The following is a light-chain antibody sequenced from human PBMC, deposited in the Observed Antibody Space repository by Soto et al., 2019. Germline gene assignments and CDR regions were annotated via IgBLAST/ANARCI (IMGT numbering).Light chain of an antibody. Sequence: EIVMTQSPATLSVSPWERATLFCRASQSVSSDLAWYEQKPGQAPRLLIYGASTRATGIPARFSGSGSGTEFTLTISSLQSEDFAVYYCQQYNNWPLTFGGGTKVDIK. CDR1: QSVSSD. CDR3: QQYNNWPLT. J-gene: IGKJ4*01. V-gene: IGKV3-15*01. CDR2: GAS.